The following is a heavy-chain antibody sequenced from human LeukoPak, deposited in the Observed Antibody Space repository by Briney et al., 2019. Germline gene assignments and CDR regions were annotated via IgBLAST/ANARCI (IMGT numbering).Heavy chain of an antibody. Sequence: PGGSLRLSCAASGFTFSSYWMYWVRQAPGKGLVWVSRINTDGSSTTYADSVKGRFTISRDNSKNTLYLQMNSLRAEDTAVYYCPTSHHCSSTSCFDYWGQGTLVTVSS. J-gene: IGHJ4*02. D-gene: IGHD2-2*01. CDR2: INTDGSST. CDR3: PTSHHCSSTSCFDY. V-gene: IGHV3-74*01. CDR1: GFTFSSYW.